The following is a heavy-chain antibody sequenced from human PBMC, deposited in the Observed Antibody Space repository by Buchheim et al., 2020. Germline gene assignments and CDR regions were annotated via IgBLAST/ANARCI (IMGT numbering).Heavy chain of an antibody. CDR1: GGSISSYY. D-gene: IGHD4-17*01. V-gene: IGHV4-59*01. CDR3: ARGDYGDHEGYYYGMDV. CDR2: IYYSGST. Sequence: QVQLQESGPGLVKPSETLSLTCTVSGGSISSYYWSWLRQPPGKGLEWIGYIYYSGSTNYNPSLKSRVTISVDTSKNQFSLKLSSVTAADTAVYYCARGDYGDHEGYYYGMDVWGQGTT. J-gene: IGHJ6*02.